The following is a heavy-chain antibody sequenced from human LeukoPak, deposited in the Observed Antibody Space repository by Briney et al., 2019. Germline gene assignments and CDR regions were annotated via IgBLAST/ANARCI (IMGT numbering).Heavy chain of an antibody. J-gene: IGHJ5*02. V-gene: IGHV3-23*01. CDR1: GFSFSNYA. CDR2: VSGSGGST. Sequence: GGSLRLSCAASGFSFSNYAMSWVRQAPGKGLEWVSGVSGSGGSTVHADPVKGRFTISRDNSKNTMYLQMNSLRAEDTAVYYCAKVALSGYSSSWAKNWFDPWGQGTLVTVSS. D-gene: IGHD6-13*01. CDR3: AKVALSGYSSSWAKNWFDP.